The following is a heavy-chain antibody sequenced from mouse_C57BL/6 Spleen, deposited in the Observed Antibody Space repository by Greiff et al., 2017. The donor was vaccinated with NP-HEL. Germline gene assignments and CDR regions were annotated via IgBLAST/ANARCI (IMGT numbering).Heavy chain of an antibody. D-gene: IGHD2-5*01. CDR1: GFSLTSYG. CDR3: ARNIYYSNFYAMDY. J-gene: IGHJ4*01. Sequence: VQLQQSGPGLVQPSQSLSITCTVSGFSLTSYGVHWVRQSPGQGLEWLGVIWSGGSTDYNAAFISRLSISKDNSKSQVFFKMNSLQADDTAIYYCARNIYYSNFYAMDYWGQGTSVTVSS. V-gene: IGHV2-2*01. CDR2: IWSGGST.